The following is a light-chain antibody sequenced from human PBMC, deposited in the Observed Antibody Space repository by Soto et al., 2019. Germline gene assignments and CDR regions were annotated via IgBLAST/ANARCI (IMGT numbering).Light chain of an antibody. CDR3: QQYNKWPLGT. Sequence: EIVMTQSPATLSVSPGERATLSCRASQSVSSSLAWYQQKPGQAPRLLIYGASTRATGIPARFSGSGSGTEFTLTISSLQSEDFAIYYCQQYNKWPLGTFGQGTKVEIK. J-gene: IGKJ1*01. CDR2: GAS. V-gene: IGKV3-15*01. CDR1: QSVSSS.